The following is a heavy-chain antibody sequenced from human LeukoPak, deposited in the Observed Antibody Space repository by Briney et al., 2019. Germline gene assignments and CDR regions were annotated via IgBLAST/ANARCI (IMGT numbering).Heavy chain of an antibody. CDR3: GRDWDWHVQF. Sequence: GASVKVSCKASGGTFSSYAISWVRQAPGQGLEWIGWIGVFNGNRNYAKSVQGRITLTADTSTNTTYMELRSLTSDDTAVYFCGRDWDWHVQFWGQGTLITVSS. V-gene: IGHV1-18*01. CDR2: IGVFNGNR. D-gene: IGHD1-26*01. J-gene: IGHJ4*02. CDR1: GGTFSSYA.